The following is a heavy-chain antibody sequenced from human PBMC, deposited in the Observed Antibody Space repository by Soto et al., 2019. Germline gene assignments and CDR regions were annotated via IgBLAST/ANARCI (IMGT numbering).Heavy chain of an antibody. CDR3: ARDAYCSSTSCYFWEGSQAGY. D-gene: IGHD2-2*01. J-gene: IGHJ4*02. Sequence: ASVKVSCKASGYTFTSYYMHWVRQAPGQGLEWMGIINPSGGSTSYAQKFQGRVTMTRDTSTSTVYMELSSLRSEDTAVYYCARDAYCSSTSCYFWEGSQAGYWGQGTLVTVSS. CDR1: GYTFTSYY. V-gene: IGHV1-46*03. CDR2: INPSGGST.